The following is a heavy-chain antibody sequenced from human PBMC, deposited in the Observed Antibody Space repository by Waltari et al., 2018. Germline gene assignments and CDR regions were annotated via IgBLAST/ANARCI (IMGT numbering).Heavy chain of an antibody. V-gene: IGHV4-59*01. Sequence: QVQLQESGPGLVKPSETLSLTCTVSGGSISSYYWSWIRQPPGKGLEWIGYIYYSGSTNYNPSLKSRVTISVDTSKNQFSLKLSSVTAADTAVYYCARDNLRGPLLRPNYYYYYGMDVWGQGTTVTVSS. J-gene: IGHJ6*02. D-gene: IGHD3-22*01. CDR1: GGSISSYY. CDR3: ARDNLRGPLLRPNYYYYYGMDV. CDR2: IYYSGST.